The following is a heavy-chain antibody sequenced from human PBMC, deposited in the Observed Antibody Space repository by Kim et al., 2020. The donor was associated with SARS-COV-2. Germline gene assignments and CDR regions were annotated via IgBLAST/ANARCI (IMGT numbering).Heavy chain of an antibody. CDR3: ARESAEAFDI. Sequence: GGSLRLSCAASGFTFTGHSVNWVRQAPGKGLEWVSSIGGTSRSTYYAGAMKGRVTISIDDARSSVFLQINSLRAEDTAVYYCARESAEAFDIWGQGTMVT. V-gene: IGHV3-21*06. CDR1: GFTFTGHS. CDR2: IGGTSRST. J-gene: IGHJ3*02.